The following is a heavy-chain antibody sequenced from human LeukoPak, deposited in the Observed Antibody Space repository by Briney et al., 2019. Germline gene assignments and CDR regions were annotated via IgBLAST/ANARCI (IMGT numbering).Heavy chain of an antibody. Sequence: TLSLTCTVSGGSIRSSYYYWGWIRQPPGKGLEWIGSIYDSGSTYYNPSLKSRVTISVDTSKNQFSLKLSSVTAADTAVYYCASRDTATGLDWGQGTLVTVSS. D-gene: IGHD5-18*01. CDR1: GGSIRSSYYY. J-gene: IGHJ4*02. CDR3: ASRDTATGLD. CDR2: IYDSGST. V-gene: IGHV4-39*01.